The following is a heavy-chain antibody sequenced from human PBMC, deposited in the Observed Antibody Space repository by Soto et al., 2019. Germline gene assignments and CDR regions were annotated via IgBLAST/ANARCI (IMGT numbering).Heavy chain of an antibody. D-gene: IGHD3-3*02. J-gene: IGHJ6*02. CDR2: IYYSGST. CDR3: ARELADGKYPYYYYYGMDV. CDR1: GGSISSYY. V-gene: IGHV4-59*01. Sequence: SETLSLTCTVSGGSISSYYWSWIRQPPGKGLEWIGYIYYSGSTNYNPSLKSRVTISVDTSKNQFSLKLSSVTAADTAVYYCARELADGKYPYYYYYGMDVWGQGTTVTVSS.